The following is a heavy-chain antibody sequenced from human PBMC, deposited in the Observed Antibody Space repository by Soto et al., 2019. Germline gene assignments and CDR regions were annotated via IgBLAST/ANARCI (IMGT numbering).Heavy chain of an antibody. V-gene: IGHV4-39*01. CDR1: GGSISSSRYY. Sequence: QQQLQESGPGLVKPSETLSLTCSVSGGSISSSRYYWGWIRQPPGKGLEWIATIYYGGSTYYNPSLKSRVIISVDTSKNQFSLKLSSVTAADTAVYYCARHVVDVMATITSFDSWGQGTLVTVSS. CDR2: IYYGGST. J-gene: IGHJ4*02. CDR3: ARHVVDVMATITSFDS. D-gene: IGHD5-12*01.